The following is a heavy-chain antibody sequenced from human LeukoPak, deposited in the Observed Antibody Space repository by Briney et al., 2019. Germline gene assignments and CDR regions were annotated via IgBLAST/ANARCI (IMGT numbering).Heavy chain of an antibody. J-gene: IGHJ6*03. CDR1: GGSISSYY. Sequence: SETLSLTCTVSGGSISSYYWSWIRQPAGKGLEWIGRIYTSGSTNYNPSLKSRVTMSVDTSKNKFSLKLSSVTAADPAVYYCARESSPYYDFWSGYYPLYYYYYMDVWGKGTTVTVSS. D-gene: IGHD3-3*01. CDR2: IYTSGST. V-gene: IGHV4-4*07. CDR3: ARESSPYYDFWSGYYPLYYYYYMDV.